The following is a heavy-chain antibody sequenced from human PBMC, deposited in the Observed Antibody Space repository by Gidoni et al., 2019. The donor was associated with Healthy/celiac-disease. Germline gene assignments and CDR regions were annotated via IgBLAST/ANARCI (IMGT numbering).Heavy chain of an antibody. CDR2: INHIGST. CDR3: ASSTSSSWYLHFDY. CDR1: GGSFSGYY. Sequence: QVQLQQRGAGLLKPSETLSLTCAVYGGSFSGYYWRWIRQPPGKGLEWIGEINHIGSTNYNPSLKSRVTISVDTSKNQFSLKLSSVTAADTAVYYCASSTSSSWYLHFDYWGQGTLVTVSS. V-gene: IGHV4-34*01. J-gene: IGHJ4*02. D-gene: IGHD6-13*01.